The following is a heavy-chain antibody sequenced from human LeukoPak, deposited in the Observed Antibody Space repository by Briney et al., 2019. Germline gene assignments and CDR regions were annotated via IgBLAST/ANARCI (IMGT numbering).Heavy chain of an antibody. D-gene: IGHD4-17*01. Sequence: SETLSLTCAVYGGSFSGYYWSWIRQPPGKGLEWIGEINHSGSTNYSPSLKSRVTISVDTSKNQFSLKLSSVTAADTAVYYCARGRRYGDFDYWGQGTLVTVSS. CDR3: ARGRRYGDFDY. V-gene: IGHV4-34*01. CDR1: GGSFSGYY. CDR2: INHSGST. J-gene: IGHJ4*02.